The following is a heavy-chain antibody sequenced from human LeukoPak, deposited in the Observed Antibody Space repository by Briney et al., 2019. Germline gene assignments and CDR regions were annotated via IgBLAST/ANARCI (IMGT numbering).Heavy chain of an antibody. Sequence: GGSLRLSCAASGVTFRSYGMHWVRQAPGKGLEWVALISSDGNDKLYGDSVRGRFTISRDDSKSTLYLQMNSLRAEDTAVYYCTTKVIRGNSGDDYDDWGQGTLVTVSS. J-gene: IGHJ4*02. CDR1: GVTFRSYG. CDR2: ISSDGNDK. D-gene: IGHD5-12*01. CDR3: TTKVIRGNSGDDYDD. V-gene: IGHV3-30*03.